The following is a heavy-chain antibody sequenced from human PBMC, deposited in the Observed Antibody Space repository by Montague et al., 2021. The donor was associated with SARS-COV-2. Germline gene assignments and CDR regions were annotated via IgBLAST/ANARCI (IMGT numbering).Heavy chain of an antibody. Sequence: SLRLSCAASGFTFSSYWMHWVRQAPGKGLVWVSRINSDGSSTSYADSVKGRFTISRDNAKNTLYLQMNGLRAEDTAVYYCAREMGSSLGGYYYGMDVWGQGSTVTAS. CDR2: INSDGSST. CDR1: GFTFSSYW. V-gene: IGHV3-74*01. CDR3: AREMGSSLGGYYYGMDV. J-gene: IGHJ6*02. D-gene: IGHD6-6*01.